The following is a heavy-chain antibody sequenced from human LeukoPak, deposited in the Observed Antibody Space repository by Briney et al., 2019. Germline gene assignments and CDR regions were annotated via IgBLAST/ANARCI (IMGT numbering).Heavy chain of an antibody. Sequence: SETLSLTCTVSGGSVSSGSYYWSWIRQPPGKRLEWIGYMYYSGSTNYNPSLKSRVTISVDTSKNQFSLKLSSVTAADTAVYYCAGSIAVADRGDFDYWGQGTLVTVSS. V-gene: IGHV4-61*01. CDR3: AGSIAVADRGDFDY. CDR1: GGSVSSGSYY. CDR2: MYYSGST. D-gene: IGHD6-19*01. J-gene: IGHJ4*02.